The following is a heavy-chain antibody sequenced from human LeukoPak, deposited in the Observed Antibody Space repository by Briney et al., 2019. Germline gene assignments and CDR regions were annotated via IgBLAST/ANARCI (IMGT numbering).Heavy chain of an antibody. CDR2: ISWNSGSI. CDR3: AKDRFDDPYYDSSGLFDY. V-gene: IGHV3-9*01. D-gene: IGHD3-22*01. J-gene: IGHJ4*02. CDR1: GFTFDDYA. Sequence: GGPLRLSCAASGFTFDDYAMHWVRQAPGKGLEWVSGISWNSGSIGYADSVKGRFTISRDNAKNSLYLQMNSLRAEDTALYYCAKDRFDDPYYDSSGLFDYWGQGTLVTVSS.